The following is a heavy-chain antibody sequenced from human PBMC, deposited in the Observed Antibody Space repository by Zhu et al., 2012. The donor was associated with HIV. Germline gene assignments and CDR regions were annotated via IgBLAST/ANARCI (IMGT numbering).Heavy chain of an antibody. CDR2: IYYSGST. CDR1: SDSLSSGDYY. V-gene: IGHV4-30-4*01. J-gene: IGHJ4*01. Sequence: QVQLQESGPELVKPSQTLSLTCTVSSDSLSSGDYYWSWIRQPPGKGLEWIGYIYYSGSTYYNPSLKSRITISVDTSKNQFSLKLRSVTVADTAVYFCSSSSFYTSNRFFDYWGPEPWSPSPQ. D-gene: IGHD6-13*01. CDR3: SSSSFYTSNRFFDY.